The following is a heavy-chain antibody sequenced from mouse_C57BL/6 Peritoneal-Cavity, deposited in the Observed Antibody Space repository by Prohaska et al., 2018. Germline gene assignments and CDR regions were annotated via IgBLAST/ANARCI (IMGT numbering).Heavy chain of an antibody. V-gene: IGHV1-75*01. CDR3: ARPYSDGAMDY. CDR2: IFPGSGST. D-gene: IGHD2-12*01. CDR1: GYTFTDYY. J-gene: IGHJ4*01. Sequence: QVQLQHSGPELLKPGASVKISCKVSGYTFTDYYINWVKQRPRQRLEWSGWIFPGSGSTYYNEKFKGKATLTVDKSSSTAYMLLSSLTSEDSAVYFCARPYSDGAMDYWGQGTSVTVSS.